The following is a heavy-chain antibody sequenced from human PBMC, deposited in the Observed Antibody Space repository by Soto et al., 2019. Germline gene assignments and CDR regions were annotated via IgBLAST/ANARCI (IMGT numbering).Heavy chain of an antibody. V-gene: IGHV1-18*01. D-gene: IGHD2-21*01. CDR1: GYSFTSYG. Sequence: QVHLVQSGAEVRKPGASVKVSCKASGYSFTSYGISWVRQAPGQGLEWMGWISTDNCNTNYAHNLQGRVSMTIDPSTSTAYMELWSLGSDDTAVYYCARDVPDTSLFFYYYGMDVGGQGTTVTVSS. CDR3: ARDVPDTSLFFYYYGMDV. J-gene: IGHJ6*02. CDR2: ISTDNCNT.